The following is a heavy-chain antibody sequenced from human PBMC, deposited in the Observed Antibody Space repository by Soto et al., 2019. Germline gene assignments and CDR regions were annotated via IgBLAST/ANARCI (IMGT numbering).Heavy chain of an antibody. CDR1: GFPVTSDH. CDR2: IYSGGNT. CDR3: ARGGATDFDY. V-gene: IGHV3-66*01. D-gene: IGHD1-26*01. J-gene: IGHJ4*02. Sequence: EVQLVESGGGLVQSGGSLRLSCAASGFPVTSDHMSWVRQPPGKGLEWVSLIYSGGNTNYPDSVKGRFTISRDNSRNTVHLQMNSLRAEDTAVYYCARGGATDFDYWGQGTLVTVSS.